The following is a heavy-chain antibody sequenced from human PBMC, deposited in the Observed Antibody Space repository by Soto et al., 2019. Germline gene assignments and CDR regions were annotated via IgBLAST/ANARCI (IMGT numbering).Heavy chain of an antibody. D-gene: IGHD4-17*01. CDR3: AGDSVTTTAFDY. Sequence: SETLSLTRTVSGGSISSGGYYWSWIRQHPGKGLEWIGYIYYSGSTYYNPSLKSRVTISVDTSKNQFSLKLSSVTAADTAVYYCAGDSVTTTAFDYWGQGTLVTVSS. CDR2: IYYSGST. J-gene: IGHJ4*02. CDR1: GGSISSGGYY. V-gene: IGHV4-31*03.